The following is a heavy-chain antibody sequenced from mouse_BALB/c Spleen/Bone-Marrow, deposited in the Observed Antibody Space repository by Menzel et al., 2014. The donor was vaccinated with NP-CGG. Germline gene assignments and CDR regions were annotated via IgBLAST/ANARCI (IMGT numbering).Heavy chain of an antibody. Sequence: QVQLQQSGAELVMPGASVKMSCKASGYTFTDYWMHWVKQRPGQGLEWIGAIDTSDSYTSYNQKFKGKATLTVDESCSTAYMQLSSLTSEDAAVYYCARKYDYYYAMDYWGQGTSVTVSS. D-gene: IGHD2-4*01. J-gene: IGHJ4*01. V-gene: IGHV1-69*01. CDR2: IDTSDSYT. CDR1: GYTFTDYW. CDR3: ARKYDYYYAMDY.